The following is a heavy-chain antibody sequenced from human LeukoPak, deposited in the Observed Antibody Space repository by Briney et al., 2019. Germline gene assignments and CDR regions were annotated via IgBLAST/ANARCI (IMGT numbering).Heavy chain of an antibody. V-gene: IGHV1-2*02. CDR1: GYTFSGYY. J-gene: IGHJ4*02. Sequence: ASVKVSCKASGYTFSGYYMHWVRQAPGQGPEWMGWINPNTGRAMYEQKFQGRVTMTRDTSISTAFMELSRLRFDDTAVYYCARVPQYYYDSSGYYPRGITPFDYWGQGTLVTVSS. CDR2: INPNTGRA. CDR3: ARVPQYYYDSSGYYPRGITPFDY. D-gene: IGHD3-22*01.